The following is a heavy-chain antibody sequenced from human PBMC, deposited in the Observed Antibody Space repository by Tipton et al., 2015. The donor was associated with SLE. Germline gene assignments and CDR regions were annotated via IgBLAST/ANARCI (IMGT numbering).Heavy chain of an antibody. CDR3: RVKARDYYYMDV. CDR2: INHSGST. V-gene: IGHV4-34*01. CDR1: GGSFSGYH. J-gene: IGHJ6*03. D-gene: IGHD3-22*01. Sequence: TLSLTCAVNGGSFSGYHCSWIRQPPGKGLEWIAEINHSGSTTSNPSLMSRVTISLDTSKNQFSLRLSSVTAADTAVYFCRVKARDYYYMDVWGKGTTVTVSS.